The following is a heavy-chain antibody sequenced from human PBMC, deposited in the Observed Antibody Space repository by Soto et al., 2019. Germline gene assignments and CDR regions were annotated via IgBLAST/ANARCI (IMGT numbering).Heavy chain of an antibody. Sequence: ASVKVSCKASGYTFTSYGISWVRQAPGQGLEWMGWISAYNGNTNYAQKLQGRVTMTTDTSTSTAYMELRSLRSDDTAVYYCARDSSGWYSFSRFDPWGQGTLVTVSS. D-gene: IGHD6-19*01. J-gene: IGHJ5*02. CDR2: ISAYNGNT. CDR3: ARDSSGWYSFSRFDP. V-gene: IGHV1-18*01. CDR1: GYTFTSYG.